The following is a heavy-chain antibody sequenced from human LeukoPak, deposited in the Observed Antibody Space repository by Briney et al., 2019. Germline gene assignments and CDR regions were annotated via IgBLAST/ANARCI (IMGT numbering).Heavy chain of an antibody. CDR3: ARAREGAAAQH. CDR2: ISSSSSYI. J-gene: IGHJ1*01. D-gene: IGHD6-13*01. CDR1: GFALSSYS. Sequence: PGGSLRLSCAASGFALSSYSMNWVRQAPGKGLEWVSSISSSSSYIYYADSVKGRFTISRDNAKNSLYLQMNSLRAEDTAVYYCARAREGAAAQHWGQGTLVTVSS. V-gene: IGHV3-21*01.